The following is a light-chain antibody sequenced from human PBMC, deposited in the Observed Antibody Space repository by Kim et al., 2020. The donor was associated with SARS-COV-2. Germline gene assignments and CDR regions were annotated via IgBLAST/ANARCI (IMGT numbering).Light chain of an antibody. CDR3: QQYNNWPQT. CDR1: QSVSSN. V-gene: IGKV3-15*01. J-gene: IGKJ1*01. Sequence: VSPGERVTLSCRASQSVSSNLAWYQQKAGLAPRLLIYGASTRATGIPARFSGSGSGAEFTLTITSLQSEDFTIYYCQQYNNWPQTFGQGTKVDIK. CDR2: GAS.